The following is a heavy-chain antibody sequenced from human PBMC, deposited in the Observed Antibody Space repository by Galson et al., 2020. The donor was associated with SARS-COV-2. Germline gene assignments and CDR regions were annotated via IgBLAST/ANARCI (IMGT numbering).Heavy chain of an antibody. CDR2: IYYSGRT. Sequence: SETLSLTCTVSGGSTSSYYWSWIRQPPGKGLEWIGYIYYSGRTSNNPSLKSRVTVSVDTSKNQFSLKLSSVTAADTAVYYCARHCGGDCRTIDAFDIWGQGTMVTVSS. J-gene: IGHJ3*02. V-gene: IGHV4-59*08. CDR3: ARHCGGDCRTIDAFDI. CDR1: GGSTSSYY. D-gene: IGHD2-21*02.